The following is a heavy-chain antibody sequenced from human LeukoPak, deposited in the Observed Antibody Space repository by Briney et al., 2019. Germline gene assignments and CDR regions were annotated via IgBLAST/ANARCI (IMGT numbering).Heavy chain of an antibody. J-gene: IGHJ4*02. CDR3: ARDLEDYNNYGEMAI. CDR1: GFTFSSYT. V-gene: IGHV3-21*01. D-gene: IGHD4-11*01. CDR2: ISTSATYT. Sequence: GGSLRLSCAVSGFTFSSYTMHWVRQAPMKGLEWVSSISTSATYTYYADSVKGRFSVSRDNAKNSLYLQMNSLRAEDTAVYFCARDLEDYNNYGEMAIWGQGTLVTVSS.